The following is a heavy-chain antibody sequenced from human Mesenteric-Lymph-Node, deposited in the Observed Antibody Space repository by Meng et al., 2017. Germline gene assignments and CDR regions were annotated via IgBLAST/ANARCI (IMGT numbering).Heavy chain of an antibody. Sequence: QVQRQECGPGRVEPSQTPSLACIVSGGSMSSGNYYWSWIRQPPGKGLECIGYIHHSGSAYYNPSLKSRVSISVDTSKNQFSLNLNSMTAADTAVYYCASFDHIPRRNYFDYWGQGTLVTVSS. CDR2: IHHSGSA. D-gene: IGHD2-21*01. V-gene: IGHV4-30-4*01. CDR3: ASFDHIPRRNYFDY. J-gene: IGHJ4*02. CDR1: GGSMSSGNYY.